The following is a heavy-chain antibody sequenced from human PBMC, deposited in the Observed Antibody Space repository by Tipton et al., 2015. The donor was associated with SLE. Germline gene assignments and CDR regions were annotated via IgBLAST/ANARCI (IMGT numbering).Heavy chain of an antibody. J-gene: IGHJ3*02. D-gene: IGHD2-2*03. CDR1: DGSISDYY. CDR3: ASGSDAFDI. Sequence: LRLSCTVSDGSISDYYWTWIRQPAGEGLEWIGRIYASGSTNYNPSLRSRAAMSVDASKSHFSLKLTSVTAADTAVYYCASGSDAFDIWGQGTMVTVSS. V-gene: IGHV4-4*07. CDR2: IYASGST.